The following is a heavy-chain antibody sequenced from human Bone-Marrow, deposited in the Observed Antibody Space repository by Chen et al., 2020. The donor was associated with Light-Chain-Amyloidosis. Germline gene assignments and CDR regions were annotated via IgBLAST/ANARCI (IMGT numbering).Heavy chain of an antibody. J-gene: IGHJ4*02. CDR3: ARRRDGYNFDY. D-gene: IGHD5-12*01. CDR1: RYTFPNYW. CDR2: IYPDDSDA. V-gene: IGHV5-51*01. Sequence: EVQLEQSGPEVKKPGESLKISCKGSRYTFPNYWIGWVRQIPGKGLEWMRVIYPDDSDARYTPSFEGQVTISAYKSITTASLQWRTRKASDTSMYYCARRRDGYNFDYWGQGTLVTVCS.